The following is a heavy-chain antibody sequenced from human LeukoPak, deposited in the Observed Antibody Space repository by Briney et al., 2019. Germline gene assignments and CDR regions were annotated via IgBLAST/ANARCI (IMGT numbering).Heavy chain of an antibody. V-gene: IGHV4-39*07. J-gene: IGHJ4*02. CDR2: IHYSGST. D-gene: IGHD6-6*01. CDR1: DGSISSSTYY. Sequence: SETLSLTCTVSDGSISSSTYYWGWIRQPPGKGLEWIGSIHYSGSTYYNASLKSRVTISVDTSKNQFSLNLTSVTAADTAVYYCARAMSIAARLQTIFDYWGQGTLVTVSS. CDR3: ARAMSIAARLQTIFDY.